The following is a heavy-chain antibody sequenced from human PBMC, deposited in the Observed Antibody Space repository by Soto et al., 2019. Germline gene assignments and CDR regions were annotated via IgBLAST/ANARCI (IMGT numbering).Heavy chain of an antibody. CDR3: ARLQAAAGDNDLTFDY. D-gene: IGHD6-13*01. V-gene: IGHV5-10-1*01. J-gene: IGHJ4*02. Sequence: EVQLVQSGAEVKKPGESLRISCKGSGYSLTSYWISCVRQMHGKGLEWMGRVDPSDSYTNYSPSFQGHVTISADKSISTAYLQWSSLKASDTAMYYCARLQAAAGDNDLTFDYWGQGTLVTVSS. CDR1: GYSLTSYW. CDR2: VDPSDSYT.